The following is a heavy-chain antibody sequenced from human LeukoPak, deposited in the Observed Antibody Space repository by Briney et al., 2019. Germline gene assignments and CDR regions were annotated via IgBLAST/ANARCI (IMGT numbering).Heavy chain of an antibody. CDR3: ARAPERIAVAGTYFDY. V-gene: IGHV3-74*01. D-gene: IGHD6-19*01. CDR1: GFTFSSYS. CDR2: INSDGSST. J-gene: IGHJ4*02. Sequence: GGSLRLSCAASGFTFSSYSMNWVRQAPGKGLVWVSRINSDGSSTSYADSVKGRFTISRDNAKNTLYLQMNSLRAEDTAVYYCARAPERIAVAGTYFDYWGQGTLVTVSS.